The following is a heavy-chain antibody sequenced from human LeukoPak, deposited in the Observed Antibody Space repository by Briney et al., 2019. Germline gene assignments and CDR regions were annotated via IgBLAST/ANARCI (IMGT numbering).Heavy chain of an antibody. CDR1: GGSISSY. CDR3: ARDSGTTGEVRFNP. J-gene: IGHJ5*02. Sequence: SETLSLTCTVSGGSISSYWSWIRQPAGKGLEWIGRIYGSGSTNYNPSLKSRVTMSLDTSKNQFSLKLSSVAAADTAVYYCARDSGTTGEVRFNPWGQGALVTVSS. CDR2: IYGSGST. V-gene: IGHV4-4*07. D-gene: IGHD3-10*01.